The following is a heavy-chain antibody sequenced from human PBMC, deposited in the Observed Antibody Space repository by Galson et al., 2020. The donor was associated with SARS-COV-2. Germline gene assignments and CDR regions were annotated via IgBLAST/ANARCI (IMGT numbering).Heavy chain of an antibody. CDR3: SRGVPGGVRFDP. D-gene: IGHD2-8*02. Sequence: GESLKISCTTSGVTFGDYHMTWVRQAPGRGLEWVGFIRNKAQGGTTDYAASVKGRFTISRDDSKSIAYLKMNSLETDDTAIYYCSRGVPGGVRFDPWGQGTLVTVSS. V-gene: IGHV3-49*04. CDR1: GVTFGDYH. CDR2: IRNKAQGGTT. J-gene: IGHJ5*02.